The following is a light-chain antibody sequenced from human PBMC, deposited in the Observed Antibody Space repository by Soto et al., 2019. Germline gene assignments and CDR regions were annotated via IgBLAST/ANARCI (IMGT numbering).Light chain of an antibody. CDR3: QQYGSYRYT. CDR2: GAS. Sequence: EVVLTQSPGTLSLSPGESATLSCRASQTVSSCYLAWYQQKPGQAPRLLIYGASGRATGIPDRFNGSGSGTVFTLTISRLEPEDSEVYYCQQYGSYRYTFGQGTKLEIK. CDR1: QTVSSCY. J-gene: IGKJ2*01. V-gene: IGKV3-20*01.